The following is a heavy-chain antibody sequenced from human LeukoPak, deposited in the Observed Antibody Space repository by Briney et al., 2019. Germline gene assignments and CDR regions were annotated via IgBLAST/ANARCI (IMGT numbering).Heavy chain of an antibody. D-gene: IGHD3-10*01. CDR2: LSGDGGST. CDR3: AKDITMVRGVIAPFGY. J-gene: IGHJ4*02. V-gene: IGHV3-43*02. CDR1: GFTFDDYA. Sequence: GGSLRLSCAASGFTFDDYAMHWVRQAPGKGLEWVSLLSGDGGSTYYADSVKGRFTISRDNSKNSLYLQMNSLRTEDTALYYCAKDITMVRGVIAPFGYWGQGTLVTVSS.